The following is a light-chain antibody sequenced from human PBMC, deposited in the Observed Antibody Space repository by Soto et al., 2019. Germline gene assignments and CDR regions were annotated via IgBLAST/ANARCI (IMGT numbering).Light chain of an antibody. CDR1: SSDVGRYNF. J-gene: IGLJ3*02. V-gene: IGLV2-14*01. Sequence: QSALAQPASVSGSPGQSITISCTGTSSDVGRYNFVSWYQQHPDKAPKLMIYEVTNRPSGVSSRFSGSKSVNTASLTISGLQAEDEGDYYCSSYTASDTWVFGGGTKVTVL. CDR2: EVT. CDR3: SSYTASDTWV.